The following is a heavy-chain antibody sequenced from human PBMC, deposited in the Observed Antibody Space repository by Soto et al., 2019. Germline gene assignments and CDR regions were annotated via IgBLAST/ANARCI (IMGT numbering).Heavy chain of an antibody. J-gene: IGHJ4*02. D-gene: IGHD2-15*01. CDR1: GGSFSGYY. V-gene: IGHV4-34*01. Sequence: PSETLSLTCAVYGGSFSGYYWSWIRQPPGKGLEWIGEINHSGSTNYNPSLKSRVTISVDTSKNQFSLKLSSVTAADTAVYYCARGSHSGRDFDYWGQGTLVTVSS. CDR2: INHSGST. CDR3: ARGSHSGRDFDY.